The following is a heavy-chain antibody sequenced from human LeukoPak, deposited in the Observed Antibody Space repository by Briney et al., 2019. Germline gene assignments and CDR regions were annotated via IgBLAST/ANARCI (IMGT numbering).Heavy chain of an antibody. CDR3: ANSYNNSPRGVY. CDR1: GFTFSSYA. J-gene: IGHJ4*02. CDR2: ISGSGGTT. V-gene: IGHV3-23*01. Sequence: GGSLRLSCAASGFTFSSYAMSWVRQAPGKGLEWASAISGSGGTTYYADSVKGRFTISRDNSKNTLYLQMNSLRAEDTAVYYCANSYNNSPRGVYWGQGTLVTVSS. D-gene: IGHD3-10*01.